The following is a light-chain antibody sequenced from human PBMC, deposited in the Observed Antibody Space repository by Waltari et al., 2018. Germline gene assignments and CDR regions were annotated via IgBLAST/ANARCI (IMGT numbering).Light chain of an antibody. Sequence: SYVATQSPSVSVAPGETARMTCGGDNIGSQSVHWYQQRPGQAPVLVISYESHRPSGIPERFSGSNSGNTATLTISWVEADDEADYYCLVWHSTTDHHGVFGGGTKLTVL. V-gene: IGLV3-21*04. CDR1: NIGSQS. CDR2: YES. J-gene: IGLJ2*01. CDR3: LVWHSTTDHHGV.